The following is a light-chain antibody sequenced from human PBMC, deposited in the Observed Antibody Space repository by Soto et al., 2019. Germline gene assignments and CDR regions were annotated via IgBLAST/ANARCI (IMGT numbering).Light chain of an antibody. V-gene: IGLV2-14*03. CDR2: DVN. CDR3: ISFTDSSTLV. Sequence: QSALTQPASGSGSPGQSSTISCTGTSSDVGGYNYVSWYQHQPGKAPKLMIYDVNFRPSGVSNRYSGSKSGKTASLTISGLQAEDEADDYCISFTDSSTLVFGPGTKVPVL. CDR1: SSDVGGYNY. J-gene: IGLJ1*01.